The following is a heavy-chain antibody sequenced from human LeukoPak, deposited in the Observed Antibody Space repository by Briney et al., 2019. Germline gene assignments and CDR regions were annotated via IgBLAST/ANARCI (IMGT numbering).Heavy chain of an antibody. CDR3: ARGYSGSYGRFDY. J-gene: IGHJ4*02. D-gene: IGHD1-26*01. CDR2: IYYSGST. Sequence: PSQTLSLTCTDSGGSISSGDYYWNWIRQPPGKGLEWIGYIYYSGSTSYNPSLKSRVTISVDTSMIQFSLKLSSVTAADTAVYYCARGYSGSYGRFDYWGQGTLVTVSS. V-gene: IGHV4-30-4*01. CDR1: GGSISSGDYY.